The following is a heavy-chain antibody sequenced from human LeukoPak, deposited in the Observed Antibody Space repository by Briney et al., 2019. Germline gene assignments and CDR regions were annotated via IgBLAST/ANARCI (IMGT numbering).Heavy chain of an antibody. Sequence: APVKVSCKASGDTFTGSFMHWVRQAPGQGLEWMGWINSNTGGTKFAQKFQGRVTMTRDTSISTAYMELSSLRSDDTAVYYCARADPVGYWGQGTQVTVS. V-gene: IGHV1-2*02. CDR1: GDTFTGSF. CDR3: ARADPVGY. CDR2: INSNTGGT. J-gene: IGHJ4*02.